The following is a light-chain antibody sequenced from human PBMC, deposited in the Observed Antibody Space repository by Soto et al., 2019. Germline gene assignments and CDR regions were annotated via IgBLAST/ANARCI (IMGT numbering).Light chain of an antibody. V-gene: IGKV3-15*01. CDR3: QQYNNWPPWT. CDR2: GAS. J-gene: IGKJ1*01. Sequence: EIVMTQSPATLSVSPGERATLSCRSSQNISSDLAWYQQRPGQPPRLLIYGASTRATGNPARFSGSGSGTEFTLTISSLQSEDFAVYYCQQYNNWPPWTFGQGTKVEIK. CDR1: QNISSD.